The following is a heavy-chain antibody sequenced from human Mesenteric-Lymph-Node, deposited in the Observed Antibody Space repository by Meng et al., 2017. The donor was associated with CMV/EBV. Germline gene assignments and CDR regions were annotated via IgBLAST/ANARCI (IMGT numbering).Heavy chain of an antibody. CDR3: VRHVILGLGYGMDV. V-gene: IGHV4-39*01. Sequence: GSLRLSCTVSGGSITSSNFYWGWIRQPPGKGLEWIASIYYSGTTYYNPSLKSRVTISVDTSKNQFSLRLNSVTAADTAVYYCVRHVILGLGYGMDVWGQGTTVTVSS. CDR2: IYYSGTT. CDR1: GGSITSSNFY. J-gene: IGHJ6*02. D-gene: IGHD3-16*01.